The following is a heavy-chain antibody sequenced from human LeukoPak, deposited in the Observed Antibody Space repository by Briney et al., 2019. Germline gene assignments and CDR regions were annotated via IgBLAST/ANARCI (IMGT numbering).Heavy chain of an antibody. CDR1: GVSLSSGSNY. D-gene: IGHD2-2*01. V-gene: IGHV4-39*07. CDR2: IYSSGST. J-gene: IGHJ4*02. CDR3: AKEGDYCSSTICYADY. Sequence: PSETLSLTCSVSGVSLSSGSNYWGWIRQPPGKALEWIGSIYSSGSTYYNPSLKSRVIILIDTTKNHFSLNLSSVTAADTAVYYCAKEGDYCSSTICYADYWGQGTLVTVSS.